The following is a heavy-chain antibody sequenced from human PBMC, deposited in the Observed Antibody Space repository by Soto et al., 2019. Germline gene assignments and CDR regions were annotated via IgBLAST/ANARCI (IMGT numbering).Heavy chain of an antibody. J-gene: IGHJ4*02. CDR3: TRTGRVPAAMLVDY. CDR1: GFTFGDYA. D-gene: IGHD2-2*01. CDR2: IRSKAYGGTT. Sequence: GGSLRLSCTASGFTFGDYAMSWFRQAPGKGLEWVGFIRSKAYGGTTEYAASVKGRFTISRDDSKSIAYLQMNSLKTEDTAVYYCTRTGRVPAAMLVDYWGQGTLVTVSS. V-gene: IGHV3-49*03.